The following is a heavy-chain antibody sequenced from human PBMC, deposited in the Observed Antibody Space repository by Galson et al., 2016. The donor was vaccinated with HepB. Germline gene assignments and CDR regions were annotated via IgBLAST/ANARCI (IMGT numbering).Heavy chain of an antibody. CDR1: GYTFTSYA. D-gene: IGHD2-21*01. CDR3: ARSNFVGREDAFDI. J-gene: IGHJ3*02. Sequence: SVKVSCKASGYTFTSYAISWVRQAPGQGLEWMGVMNPRGASTTYAQNFQGRVTMTRDTSTSTVYMELSNLRSEDTAVYYCARSNFVGREDAFDIWGHGTMVTVSS. V-gene: IGHV1-46*01. CDR2: MNPRGAST.